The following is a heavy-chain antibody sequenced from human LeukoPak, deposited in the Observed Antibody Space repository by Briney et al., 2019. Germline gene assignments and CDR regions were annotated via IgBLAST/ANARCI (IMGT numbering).Heavy chain of an antibody. J-gene: IGHJ4*02. V-gene: IGHV1-8*01. CDR3: ARGPPNWGYDY. CDR2: MSPNSGDT. D-gene: IGHD7-27*01. Sequence: ASVKVSCKASGYTFTSYDFNWVRQATGQRPEWMGWMSPNSGDTGYAQKFQDRVTMTRNTSISTAYMELSSLRSDDTAVYYCARGPPNWGYDYWGQGALVTVSS. CDR1: GYTFTSYD.